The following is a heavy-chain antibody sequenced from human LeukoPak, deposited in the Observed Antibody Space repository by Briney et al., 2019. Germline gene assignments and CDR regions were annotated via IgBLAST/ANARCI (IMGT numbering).Heavy chain of an antibody. J-gene: IGHJ4*02. CDR3: GKTTVGYSSGQKPAWPVDY. CDR1: GFTFASHA. D-gene: IGHD5-18*01. CDR2: IFGSGGSP. V-gene: IGHV3-23*01. Sequence: HGGSLRLSCEASGFTFASHAMYWVRQAPGKGLEWVAGIFGSGGSPHYADSVKGRFTISRDNPRNTVYLQINSLRDEDTAVYYCGKTTVGYSSGQKPAWPVDYWGQGTLVTVSS.